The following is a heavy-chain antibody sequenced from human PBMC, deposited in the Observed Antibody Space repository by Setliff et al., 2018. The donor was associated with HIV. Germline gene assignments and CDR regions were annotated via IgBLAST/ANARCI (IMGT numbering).Heavy chain of an antibody. CDR1: GFNFNTYW. Sequence: GGSLRLSCAASGFNFNTYWMSWVRQAPGKGLEWLGFIRSKDYGGAPAYAASVEDRLSISRDDSKGIAYLQMDSLKNEDTAVYYCARGPHKYCSVTNCMYDLWGQGTLVTVSS. V-gene: IGHV3-49*04. D-gene: IGHD2-15*01. CDR2: IRSKDYGGAP. CDR3: ARGPHKYCSVTNCMYDL. J-gene: IGHJ4*02.